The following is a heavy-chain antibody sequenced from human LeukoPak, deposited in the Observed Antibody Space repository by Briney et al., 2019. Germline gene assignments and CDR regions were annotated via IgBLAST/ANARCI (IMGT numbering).Heavy chain of an antibody. V-gene: IGHV3-48*04. D-gene: IGHD1-1*01. CDR3: ATDSPETAAFDY. Sequence: PGGTLRLSCAASGFSFSTYSMNWVPQAPGKGLEWVSYIVGSSSTIYIADSVKGRFTISRDNAKNSLYLQMDSLRAEDTAVYYCATDSPETAAFDYWGQGALVTVSS. CDR1: GFSFSTYS. CDR2: IVGSSSTI. J-gene: IGHJ4*02.